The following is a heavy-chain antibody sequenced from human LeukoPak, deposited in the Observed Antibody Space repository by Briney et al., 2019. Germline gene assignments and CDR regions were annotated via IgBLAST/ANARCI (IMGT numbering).Heavy chain of an antibody. CDR3: ARVGSILSRRFDP. CDR2: IYHSGST. V-gene: IGHV4-38-2*01. J-gene: IGHJ5*02. Sequence: GSLRLSCAASGFTFSSYSMNWVRQAPGKGLEWIGSIYHSGSTYYNPSLKSRVTISVDTSKNQFSLNLSSVTAADTAVYYCARVGSILSRRFDPWGQGTLVTVSS. CDR1: GFTFSSYS. D-gene: IGHD3-10*01.